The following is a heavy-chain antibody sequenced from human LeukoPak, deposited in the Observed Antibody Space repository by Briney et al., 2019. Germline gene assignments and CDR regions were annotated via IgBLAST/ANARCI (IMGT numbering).Heavy chain of an antibody. D-gene: IGHD1-26*01. CDR1: GFTVSSNY. CDR2: ISGSGGST. Sequence: GGSLRLSCAASGFTVSSNYMSWVRQAPGKGLEWVSAISGSGGSTYYADSVKGRFTISRDNSKNTLYLQMNSLRAEDTAVYYCAKVSYIVGATFDYWGQGTLVTVSS. V-gene: IGHV3-23*01. CDR3: AKVSYIVGATFDY. J-gene: IGHJ4*02.